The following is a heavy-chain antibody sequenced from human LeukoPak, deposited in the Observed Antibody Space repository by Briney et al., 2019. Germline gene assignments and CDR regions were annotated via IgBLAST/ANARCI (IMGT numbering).Heavy chain of an antibody. CDR2: IKQDGSEK. Sequence: GGSLRLSCADSGFTFSNYWMSWVRQAPGKGLEWVANIKQDGSEKYYVDSVKGRFTISRDNAKNSLYLQMNSLRAEDTAVYYCARRTYCGGDCYYEDYWGQGTLVTVSS. V-gene: IGHV3-7*03. J-gene: IGHJ4*02. D-gene: IGHD2-21*02. CDR1: GFTFSNYW. CDR3: ARRTYCGGDCYYEDY.